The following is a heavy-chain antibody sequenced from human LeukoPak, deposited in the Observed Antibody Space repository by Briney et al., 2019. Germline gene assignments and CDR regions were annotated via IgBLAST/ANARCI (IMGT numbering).Heavy chain of an antibody. D-gene: IGHD7-27*01. V-gene: IGHV1-18*01. Sequence: GASVKVSCKASGYTFTSYGISWVRQAPGQGLEWMGWISVYNGNTNYAQKLQGRVTMTRDMSTSTVYMELSSLRSEDTAVYYCAREGGAWGFDYWGQGTLVTVSS. CDR2: ISVYNGNT. CDR3: AREGGAWGFDY. J-gene: IGHJ4*02. CDR1: GYTFTSYG.